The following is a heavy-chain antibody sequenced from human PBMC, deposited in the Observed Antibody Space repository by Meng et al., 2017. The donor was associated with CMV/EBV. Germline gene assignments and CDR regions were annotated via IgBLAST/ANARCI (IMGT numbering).Heavy chain of an antibody. Sequence: GESLKISCAASGFTFSGDWMCWVRQAQGKGLEWVANIKQDGSEKYYVDSVKGRFTISRDNAKDSLYLQMNSLRAEDTDVYYCARDCSSTTGGMDVWGQGTTVTVSS. D-gene: IGHD2-2*01. CDR1: GFTFSGDW. V-gene: IGHV3-7*01. J-gene: IGHJ6*02. CDR3: ARDCSSTTGGMDV. CDR2: IKQDGSEK.